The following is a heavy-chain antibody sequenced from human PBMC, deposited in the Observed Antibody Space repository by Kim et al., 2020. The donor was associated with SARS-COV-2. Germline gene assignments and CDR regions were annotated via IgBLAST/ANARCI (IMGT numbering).Heavy chain of an antibody. CDR3: AREYIAAAGTGDYYYYNGMDV. CDR2: INPNSGDT. D-gene: IGHD6-13*01. Sequence: ASVKVSCKASGYTFTGYYVHWVRQAPGQGLEWVGRINPNSGDTKYAQKFQGRVTMTRDTSISTAYMELSRLRSDDTVVYFCAREYIAAAGTGDYYYYNGMDVWGQGTTVTVSS. CDR1: GYTFTGYY. J-gene: IGHJ6*02. V-gene: IGHV1-2*05.